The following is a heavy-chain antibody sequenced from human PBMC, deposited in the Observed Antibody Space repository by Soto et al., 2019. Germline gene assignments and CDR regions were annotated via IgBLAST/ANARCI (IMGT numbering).Heavy chain of an antibody. J-gene: IGHJ3*02. CDR3: AIIVVVAATLDAFDI. CDR1: GYTFTSYG. V-gene: IGHV1-18*01. Sequence: ASVKVSCKASGYTFTSYGINWVRQAPGQGLEWMGWISAYNGNTNYAQKLQGRVTMTTDTSTSTAYMELRSLRSDDTAVYYCAIIVVVAATLDAFDIWGQGTMVTVSS. CDR2: ISAYNGNT. D-gene: IGHD2-15*01.